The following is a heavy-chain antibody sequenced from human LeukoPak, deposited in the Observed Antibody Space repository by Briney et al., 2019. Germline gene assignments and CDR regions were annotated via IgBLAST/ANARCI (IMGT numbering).Heavy chain of an antibody. CDR2: ISGSDNGGNT. CDR3: AKASAMIVVVSKHFDY. D-gene: IGHD3-22*01. CDR1: GFTSSSYA. Sequence: GGSLRLSCAASGFTSSSYAMSWVRQAPGKGLEWVSNISGSDNGGNTYYADSVKGRFTISRDNSKNTLYLQMNSLRAEDTAVYYCAKASAMIVVVSKHFDYWGQGTLVTVSS. J-gene: IGHJ4*02. V-gene: IGHV3-23*01.